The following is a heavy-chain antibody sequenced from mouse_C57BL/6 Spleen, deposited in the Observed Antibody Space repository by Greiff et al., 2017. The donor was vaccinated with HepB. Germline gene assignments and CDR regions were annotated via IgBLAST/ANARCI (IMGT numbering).Heavy chain of an antibody. CDR3: VRQGDYGNPGAMDY. J-gene: IGHJ4*01. D-gene: IGHD2-1*01. Sequence: EVQRVESGGGLVQPKGSLKLSCAASGFSFNTYAMNWVRQAPGKGLEWVARIRSKSNNYATYYADSVKDRFTISRDDSESMLYLQMNNLKTEDTAMYYCVRQGDYGNPGAMDYWGQGTSVTVSS. V-gene: IGHV10-1*01. CDR2: IRSKSNNYAT. CDR1: GFSFNTYA.